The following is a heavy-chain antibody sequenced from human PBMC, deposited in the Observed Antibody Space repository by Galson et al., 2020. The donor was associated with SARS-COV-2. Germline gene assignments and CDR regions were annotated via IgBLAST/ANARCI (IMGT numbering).Heavy chain of an antibody. CDR2: IYYSGST. CDR3: ARAIRSTIFGVVIMGFDP. V-gene: IGHV4-30-4*01. CDR1: GGSISSGDYY. J-gene: IGHJ5*02. D-gene: IGHD3-3*01. Sequence: ETSETLSLTCTVSGGSISSGDYYWSWIRQPPGKGLEWIGYIYYSGSTYYNPSLKSRVTISVDTSKNQFSLKLTSVTAADTAVYYCARAIRSTIFGVVIMGFDPWGQGTLVTVSS.